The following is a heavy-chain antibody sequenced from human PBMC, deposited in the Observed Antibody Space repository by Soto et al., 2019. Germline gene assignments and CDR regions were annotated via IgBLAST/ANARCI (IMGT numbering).Heavy chain of an antibody. V-gene: IGHV3-11*01. D-gene: IGHD3-22*01. CDR1: GFTFSDYY. CDR2: ISSSGSII. CDR3: ARDVGYYDSDVDFDY. Sequence: QVQLVESGGGLVKPGGSLRLSCAASGFTFSDYYMSWIPQAPGKGLEWVSYISSSGSIIYYADSVKGRFTISMDNAKNSLYLQMNSLRAEDTAVYYCARDVGYYDSDVDFDYWVQGTLVSVSS. J-gene: IGHJ4*02.